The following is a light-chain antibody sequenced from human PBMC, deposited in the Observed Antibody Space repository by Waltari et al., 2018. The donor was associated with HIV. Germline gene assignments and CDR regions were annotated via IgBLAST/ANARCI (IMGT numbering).Light chain of an antibody. J-gene: IGLJ1*01. CDR3: SSYTSYSRLV. Sequence: QTALTQPPSVSASPGQSTTISCRGPSIDIPAVSQVSCFQHHPGKAPKLIMFDVSIRPSGLSNRFSGSKSGITASLTISGLQTEDEADYYCSSYTSYSRLVFGTGTKVTV. V-gene: IGLV2-14*01. CDR2: DVS. CDR1: SIDIPAVSQ.